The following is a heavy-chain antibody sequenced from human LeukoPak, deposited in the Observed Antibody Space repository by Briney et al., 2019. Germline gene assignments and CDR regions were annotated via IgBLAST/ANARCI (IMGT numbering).Heavy chain of an antibody. CDR3: ARAGFTYCSGGSCYPDLLFDY. Sequence: SETLSLTCTVSGGSISSYYWSWIRQPAGKGLEWIGRIYTSGSTNYNPSLKSRVTMSVDTSKNQSPLKLSSVTAAGTAVYYCARAGFTYCSGGSCYPDLLFDYWGQGTLVSVSS. D-gene: IGHD2-15*01. CDR2: IYTSGST. V-gene: IGHV4-4*07. CDR1: GGSISSYY. J-gene: IGHJ4*02.